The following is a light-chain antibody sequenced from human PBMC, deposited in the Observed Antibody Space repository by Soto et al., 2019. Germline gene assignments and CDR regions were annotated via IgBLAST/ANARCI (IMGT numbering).Light chain of an antibody. CDR3: QQYGGSPPYT. CDR1: QSVSSSY. V-gene: IGKV3-20*01. J-gene: IGKJ2*01. Sequence: EIVLTQSPGTLSLSPGERATLSCRASQSVSSSYLAWYQQKPGQAPRLLIYGASSRATGIPDRFSGSGSGTDFTLTISRLEPEAFAGYYWQQYGGSPPYTFGKGTKLEIK. CDR2: GAS.